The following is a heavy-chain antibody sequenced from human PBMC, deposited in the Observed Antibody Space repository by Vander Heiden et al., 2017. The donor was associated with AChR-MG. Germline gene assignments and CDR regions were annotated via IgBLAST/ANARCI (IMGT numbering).Heavy chain of an antibody. CDR2: IQSDGGDK. CDR1: GFTFSNHG. Sequence: QVQLVESGGGVVQPGGCLRLSCAASGFTFSNHGMHWVRQAPGKGLEWVAFIQSDGGDKDYVDSVKGRFTISRDNSKNTLYLQMNSLRGEDTAIYYCAKESSERGDYWGQGTLVTVSS. J-gene: IGHJ4*02. D-gene: IGHD1-1*01. V-gene: IGHV3-30*02. CDR3: AKESSERGDY.